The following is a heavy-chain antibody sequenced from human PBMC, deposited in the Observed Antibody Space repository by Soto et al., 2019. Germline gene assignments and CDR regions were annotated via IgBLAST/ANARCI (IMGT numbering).Heavy chain of an antibody. V-gene: IGHV1-69*06. CDR3: ARARITGGGRYWYFDL. CDR1: GGTFSSYA. J-gene: IGHJ2*01. Sequence: SVKVSCKASGGTFSSYAISWVRQAPGQGLEWMGGIIPTFGTANYAQKFQGRVTITADKSTSTAYMELSSLRSEDTAVYYCARARITGGGRYWYFDLWGRGTLVTVSS. D-gene: IGHD3-10*01. CDR2: IIPTFGTA.